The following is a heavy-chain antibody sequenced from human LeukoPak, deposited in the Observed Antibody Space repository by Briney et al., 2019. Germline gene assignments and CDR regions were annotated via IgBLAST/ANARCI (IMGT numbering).Heavy chain of an antibody. CDR2: IYWNGDY. CDR1: GFSLSTSGVG. V-gene: IGHV2-5*01. J-gene: IGHJ4*02. CDR3: AHATAMVPNSY. Sequence: SGPTLVNPTQTLTLTCTFSGFSLSTSGVGVGWIRQPPGKALEWLALIYWNGDYRYSPSLKSRLTITKDTSKNQVVLTLTNMEPVDTATYYCAHATAMVPNSYWGQGTLVTVSS. D-gene: IGHD5-18*01.